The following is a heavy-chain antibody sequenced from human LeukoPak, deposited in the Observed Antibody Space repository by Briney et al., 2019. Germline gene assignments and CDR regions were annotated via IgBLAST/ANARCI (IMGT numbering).Heavy chain of an antibody. D-gene: IGHD3-22*01. CDR3: AKDPTHYRVWDDYDSTVLSY. V-gene: IGHV3-64*01. Sequence: GGSLRLSCAASGFTFSSYAMHWVRQAPGKGLEYVSAISSNGGSTYYANSVKGRFTISRDNSKNTLYLQMGSLRAADTAVYYCAKDPTHYRVWDDYDSTVLSYWGQGTLVTVSS. J-gene: IGHJ4*02. CDR1: GFTFSSYA. CDR2: ISSNGGST.